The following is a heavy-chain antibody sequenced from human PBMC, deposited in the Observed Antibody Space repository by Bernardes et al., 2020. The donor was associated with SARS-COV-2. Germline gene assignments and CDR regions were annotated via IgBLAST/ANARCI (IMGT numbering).Heavy chain of an antibody. Sequence: GEPLKISCKGSGYYFINYWIGWVRQMPGKGLEWMGFIYPGDSDPTYSPSFRGQVTISADKSTSTSYLQWSSLRASDTAIYYCARSHGFHSSGWYADSWGQGTIVSVSS. V-gene: IGHV5-51*01. J-gene: IGHJ5*01. D-gene: IGHD6-19*01. CDR3: ARSHGFHSSGWYADS. CDR2: IYPGDSDP. CDR1: GYYFINYW.